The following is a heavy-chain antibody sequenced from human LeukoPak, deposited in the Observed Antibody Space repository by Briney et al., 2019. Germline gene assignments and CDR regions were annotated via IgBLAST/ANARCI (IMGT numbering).Heavy chain of an antibody. J-gene: IGHJ6*02. V-gene: IGHV4-59*01. D-gene: IGHD6-19*01. CDR2: IYYSGST. CDR3: ARESLAWGSGWAYYYYYYGMDV. CDR1: GGSISSYY. Sequence: PSETLSLTCTVSGGSISSYYWSWIRQPPGKGLEWIGYIYYSGSTNYNPSLKSRVTISVDTSKNQFSLKLSSVTAADTAVYYCARESLAWGSGWAYYYYYYGMDVWGQGTTVTVSS.